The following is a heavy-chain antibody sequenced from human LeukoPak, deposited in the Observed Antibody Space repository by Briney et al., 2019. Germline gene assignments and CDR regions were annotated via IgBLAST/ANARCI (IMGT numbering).Heavy chain of an antibody. V-gene: IGHV6-1*01. CDR2: TYYRSTWYN. J-gene: IGHJ5*02. CDR3: ARRLTQYDCFDP. D-gene: IGHD2-2*01. CDR1: GDSVSSNSVT. Sequence: QTLSLTCAISGDSVSSNSVTWNWVRQSPSRGLEWLGRTYYRSTWYNDYAVSVRGRITVNPDTSKNQFSLHLNSVTPEDTAVYYCARRLTQYDCFDPWGQGILVTVSS.